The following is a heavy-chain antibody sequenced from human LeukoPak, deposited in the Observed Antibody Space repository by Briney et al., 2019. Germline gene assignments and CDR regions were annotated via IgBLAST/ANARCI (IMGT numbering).Heavy chain of an antibody. D-gene: IGHD3-22*01. CDR1: GLIFSNYG. J-gene: IGHJ3*02. V-gene: IGHV3-30*18. CDR3: AKDRSTYYYDSSGFYPDAFDI. CDR2: ISYDGNTE. Sequence: GGSLRLSCAASGLIFSNYGMHWVRQAPGKGLQWVAFISYDGNTEYVGDSVQGRFTVSRDNSENTLYLQMNSLRADDSAVYFCAKDRSTYYYDSSGFYPDAFDIRGQGTMVTVSS.